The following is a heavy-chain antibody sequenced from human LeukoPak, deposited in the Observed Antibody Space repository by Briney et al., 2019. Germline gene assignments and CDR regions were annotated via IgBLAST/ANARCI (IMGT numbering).Heavy chain of an antibody. CDR3: GSHCPLPYYDFWSGSLFDP. CDR2: IYYSGST. J-gene: IGHJ5*02. V-gene: IGHV4-59*08. D-gene: IGHD3-3*01. CDR1: VGSISSYY. Sequence: PSETLSLTCTVSVGSISSYYWSWIRQPPGEGLEWIGYIYYSGSTNYNPSLKSRVTISVDTSKKHFSLKLSSLTASDTALYYCGSHCPLPYYDFWSGSLFDPWGQGTLVTVSS.